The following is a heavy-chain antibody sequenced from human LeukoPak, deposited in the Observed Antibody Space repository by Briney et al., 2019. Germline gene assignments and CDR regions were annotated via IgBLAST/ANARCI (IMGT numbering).Heavy chain of an antibody. D-gene: IGHD4-11*01. Sequence: SEPLSLTCTVSGGAISSYYWSWIRQPPGKGLEWIGYIYYSGSTNYNPSLKSRVTISVDTSKNQFSLKLSSVTAADTAVYYCARTFSYSNRWFDYWGQGTLVTVSS. CDR3: ARTFSYSNRWFDY. V-gene: IGHV4-59*01. CDR1: GGAISSYY. CDR2: IYYSGST. J-gene: IGHJ4*02.